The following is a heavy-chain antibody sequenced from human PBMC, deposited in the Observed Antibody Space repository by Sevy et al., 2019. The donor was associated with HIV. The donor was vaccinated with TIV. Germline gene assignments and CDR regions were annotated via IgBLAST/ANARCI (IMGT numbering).Heavy chain of an antibody. CDR2: IYPGDSDT. CDR3: ARSHQCSSGWSFDY. V-gene: IGHV5-51*01. Sequence: GESLKISCKGSGYSFTSYWIGWVRQMPGKGLEWMGIIYPGDSDTRYSPSFQGQVTISADNSINTAFLHWNSLKASDTAMYYCARSHQCSSGWSFDYWGHGTLVTVSS. D-gene: IGHD6-19*01. CDR1: GYSFTSYW. J-gene: IGHJ4*01.